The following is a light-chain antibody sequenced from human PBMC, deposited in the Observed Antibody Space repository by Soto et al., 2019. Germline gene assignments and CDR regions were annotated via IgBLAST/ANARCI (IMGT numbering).Light chain of an antibody. CDR1: QDISNY. Sequence: DIQMTQSPSSLSASVGDRVTITCQASQDISNYLNWYQQKPGKAPKLRIYDASNLETGVPSRFSGSGSGTDFTFTISSLQPEDIATYYCQQYDNLSYTFGQGTKLEIK. CDR3: QQYDNLSYT. J-gene: IGKJ2*01. V-gene: IGKV1-33*01. CDR2: DAS.